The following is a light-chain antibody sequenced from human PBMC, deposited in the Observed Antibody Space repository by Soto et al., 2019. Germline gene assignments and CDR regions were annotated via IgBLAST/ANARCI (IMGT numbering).Light chain of an antibody. J-gene: IGLJ1*01. V-gene: IGLV2-14*01. CDR3: TSFSSSTSLYV. CDR2: QVT. CDR1: TRDIAGYNY. Sequence: SVLTQPASVSGSLGQSITISCTGTTRDIAGYNYISWYQQPPGKAPKLMIYQVTSRPSGISNRFSGAKSGNTASLTISGLQAEDEADYYCTSFSSSTSLYVFGTGTKVTV.